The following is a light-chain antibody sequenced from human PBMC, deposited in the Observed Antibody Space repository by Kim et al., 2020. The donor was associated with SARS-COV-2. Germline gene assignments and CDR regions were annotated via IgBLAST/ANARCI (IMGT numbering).Light chain of an antibody. V-gene: IGLV2-18*02. CDR1: SSDVGSYNR. J-gene: IGLJ3*02. Sequence: QSALTQPPPVSGSPGQSVTISCTGTSSDVGSYNRVSWYQQPPGTAPKLMIYEVSNRPSGVPDRFSGSKSGNTASLTISGLQAEDEADYYCSSYASSSTWVFGGGTQLTVL. CDR2: EVS. CDR3: SSYASSSTWV.